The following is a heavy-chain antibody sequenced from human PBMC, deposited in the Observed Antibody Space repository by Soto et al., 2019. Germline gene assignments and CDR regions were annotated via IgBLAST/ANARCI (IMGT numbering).Heavy chain of an antibody. CDR1: GFTFSSYG. CDR2: IWYDGSNK. V-gene: IGHV3-33*01. CDR3: ARARLPGRNYYGMDV. Sequence: QVQLVESGGGVVQPGRSLRLSCAASGFTFSSYGMHWVRQAPGKGLEWVAVIWYDGSNKYYADSVKGRFTISRDNSKNTRYVQRNSLRAGDTALYYCARARLPGRNYYGMDVWGQATTVTVSS. J-gene: IGHJ6*02.